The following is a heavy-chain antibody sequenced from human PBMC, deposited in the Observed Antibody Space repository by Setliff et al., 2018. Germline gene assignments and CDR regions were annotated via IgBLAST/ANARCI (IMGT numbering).Heavy chain of an antibody. Sequence: GGSLRLSCAASGFTFSSYAMHWVRQAPGKGLEWVAVISYDGSEKYYVDSVKGRFTISRDNAKNSLYLQMNSLRAEDTAVYYCARDYWGGSYGYWGQGTLVTVSS. CDR3: ARDYWGGSYGY. CDR2: ISYDGSEK. CDR1: GFTFSSYA. D-gene: IGHD1-26*01. V-gene: IGHV3-30*04. J-gene: IGHJ4*02.